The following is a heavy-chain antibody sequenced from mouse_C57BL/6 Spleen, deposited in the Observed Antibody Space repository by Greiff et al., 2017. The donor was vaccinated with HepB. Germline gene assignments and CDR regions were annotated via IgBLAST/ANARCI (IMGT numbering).Heavy chain of an antibody. CDR3: ARDRAY. J-gene: IGHJ3*01. Sequence: QVQLKQPGAELVKPGASVKLSCKASGYTFTSYWMHWVKQRPGQGLEWIGMIHHNSGSTNYNEKFKSKATLTVDKSSSTAYMQLSSLTSEDSAVYYCARDRAYWGQGTLVTVSA. CDR2: IHHNSGST. V-gene: IGHV1-64*01. CDR1: GYTFTSYW.